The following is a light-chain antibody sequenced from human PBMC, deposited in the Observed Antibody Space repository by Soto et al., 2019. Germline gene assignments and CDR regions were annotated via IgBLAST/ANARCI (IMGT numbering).Light chain of an antibody. CDR1: QGVSSH. Sequence: QLTQFPSSLSASVGDRVTITCRASQGVSSHLAWHQQKPGRAPKLLIHAASTLQSGVPSRFSGSGSGTDFTLTISSLQPEDFATYSCQQSYTTPWTFGLGTRVEI. CDR2: AAS. CDR3: QQSYTTPWT. J-gene: IGKJ1*01. V-gene: IGKV1-39*01.